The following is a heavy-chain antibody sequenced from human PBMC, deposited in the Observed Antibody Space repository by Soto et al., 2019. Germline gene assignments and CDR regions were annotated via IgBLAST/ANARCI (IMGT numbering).Heavy chain of an antibody. V-gene: IGHV1-3*01. CDR3: ARNTLRFDY. Sequence: QVQLVQSGAEVKKPGASVKVSCKASGYTFTSYAIHWVRQAPGQSLEWMGWINAGNGKTEYSQKFQGRVTITRDTSASTAYMELSSLRSEDTAVYCCARNTLRFDYWGQGTLVTVSS. CDR2: INAGNGKT. J-gene: IGHJ4*02. D-gene: IGHD4-17*01. CDR1: GYTFTSYA.